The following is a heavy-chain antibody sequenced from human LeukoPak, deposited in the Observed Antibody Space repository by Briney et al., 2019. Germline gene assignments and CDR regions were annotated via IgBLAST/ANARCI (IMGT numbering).Heavy chain of an antibody. CDR3: ARGVSSSWYYYYFDY. D-gene: IGHD6-13*01. CDR2: ISSSSSYI. Sequence: ETLSLICTVSGGSISSSSYYWGWIRQPPGKGLEWVSSISSSSSYIYYADSVKGRFTISRDNAKNSLYLQMNSLRAEDTAVYYCARGVSSSWYYYYFDYWGQGTLVTVSS. J-gene: IGHJ4*02. V-gene: IGHV3-21*01. CDR1: GGSISSSS.